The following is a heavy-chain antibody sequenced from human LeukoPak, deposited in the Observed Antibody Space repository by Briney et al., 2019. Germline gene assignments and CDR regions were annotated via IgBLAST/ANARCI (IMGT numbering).Heavy chain of an antibody. CDR1: GGTFSSYA. J-gene: IGHJ2*01. CDR2: IIPIFGTA. V-gene: IGHV1-69*05. Sequence: SVKVSCKASGGTFSSYAISWVRQAPGQGLEWMGGIIPIFGTANYAQKFQGRVTITTDESTSTAYMELSSLRPEDTAVYYCARGGPAAITSLRFDLWGRGTLVTVSS. CDR3: ARGGPAAITSLRFDL. D-gene: IGHD2-2*01.